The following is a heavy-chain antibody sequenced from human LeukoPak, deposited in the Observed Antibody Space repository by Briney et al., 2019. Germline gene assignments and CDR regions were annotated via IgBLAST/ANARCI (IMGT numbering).Heavy chain of an antibody. D-gene: IGHD2-21*01. V-gene: IGHV3-48*03. Sequence: GGSLRLSCAASGFTFSSYEMNWVRQAPGKGLEWVSYISSSGSTIYYADSVKGRFTISRDNAKNSLYLQMNSLRAEDTAVYYCARDGLIGDYYYYMDVWGKGTTVTVSS. CDR3: ARDGLIGDYYYYMDV. J-gene: IGHJ6*03. CDR2: ISSSGSTI. CDR1: GFTFSSYE.